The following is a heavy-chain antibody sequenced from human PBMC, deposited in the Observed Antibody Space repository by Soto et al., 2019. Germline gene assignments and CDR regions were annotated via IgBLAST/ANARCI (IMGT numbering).Heavy chain of an antibody. CDR1: GGSISSSSYY. CDR2: IYYSGST. Sequence: QLQLQESGPGLVKPSETLSLTCTVSGGSISSSSYYWGWIRQPPGKGLEWIGSIYYSGSTYYNPSLQSRVTISVDTSKNQFSLKLSSVTAADTAVYYCARSSAVAGTRGERFDYWGQGTLVTVSS. V-gene: IGHV4-39*01. D-gene: IGHD6-19*01. CDR3: ARSSAVAGTRGERFDY. J-gene: IGHJ4*02.